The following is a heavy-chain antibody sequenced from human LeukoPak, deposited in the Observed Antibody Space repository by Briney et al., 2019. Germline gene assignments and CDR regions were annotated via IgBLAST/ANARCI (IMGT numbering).Heavy chain of an antibody. J-gene: IGHJ6*04. CDR3: ARVDRLLWFGEFYGMDV. Sequence: ASVKVSCKASGYTFTSYGISWVRQAPGQGLEWMGWISAYNGNTNYAQKLQGRVTMTTDTSTSTAYMELRSLRSDDTAVYYCARVDRLLWFGEFYGMDVWGKGTMVTVSS. D-gene: IGHD3-10*01. CDR2: ISAYNGNT. V-gene: IGHV1-18*04. CDR1: GYTFTSYG.